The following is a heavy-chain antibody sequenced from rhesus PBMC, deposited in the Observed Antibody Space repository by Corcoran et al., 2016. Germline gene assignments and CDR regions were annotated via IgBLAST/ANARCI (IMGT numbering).Heavy chain of an antibody. CDR3: ARDPQYCSGIYCSLFDY. D-gene: IGHD2-27*01. CDR2: YYRSRGNT. Sequence: QVKLQESGPGLVKPLETLSLTCAVSGGSISGGYYYWSWIRQHPGKGLEGIGWVGGYYRSRGNTHYNPFRNSPVTMSNDTSKNQFSLKLSSVTAADTAVYYCARDPQYCSGIYCSLFDYWGQGVLVTVSS. CDR1: GGSISGGYYY. V-gene: IGHV4S12*01. J-gene: IGHJ4*01.